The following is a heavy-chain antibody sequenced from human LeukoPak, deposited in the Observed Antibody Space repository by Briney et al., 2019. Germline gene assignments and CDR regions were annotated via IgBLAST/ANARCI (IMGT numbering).Heavy chain of an antibody. J-gene: IGHJ4*02. Sequence: GGSLRLSCAASGFTFSDYYMRWIRQAPGKGLNWVSYISSNGSTIYYADSVKGRFTISRDNAKNSLYLQMNSLRAEDTAVYYCATLYDYFWGSYRYPDYWGQGTLVTVSS. D-gene: IGHD3-16*02. CDR2: ISSNGSTI. CDR1: GFTFSDYY. V-gene: IGHV3-11*01. CDR3: ATLYDYFWGSYRYPDY.